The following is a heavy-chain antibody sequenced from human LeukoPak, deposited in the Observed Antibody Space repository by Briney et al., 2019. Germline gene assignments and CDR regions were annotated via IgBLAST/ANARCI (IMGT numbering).Heavy chain of an antibody. CDR3: ARDSEYSSSHYYYGMDV. CDR1: GYTFTSYG. V-gene: IGHV1-18*01. J-gene: IGHJ6*02. D-gene: IGHD6-6*01. CDR2: ISAYNGNT. Sequence: ASVKVSCKASGYTFTSYGISWVRQAPGQGLEWMGWISAYNGNTNYAQKLQGRVTMTTDTSTSTAYMELSSLRSEDTAVYYCARDSEYSSSHYYYGMDVWGQGTTVTVSS.